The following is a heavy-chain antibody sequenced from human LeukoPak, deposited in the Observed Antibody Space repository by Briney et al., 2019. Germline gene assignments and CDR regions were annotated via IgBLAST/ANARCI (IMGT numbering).Heavy chain of an antibody. CDR3: AREGTDY. CDR1: GFTFSRYW. Sequence: SGGSLRLSCAAYGFTFSRYWMSWVRQAPGKGLEWVANIKEDGSEKYYVDSVKGRFTISRDNGKNSLYLQMNSLRAEDTAVYFCAREGTDYWGQGTLVTVAS. CDR2: IKEDGSEK. D-gene: IGHD1-1*01. J-gene: IGHJ4*02. V-gene: IGHV3-7*05.